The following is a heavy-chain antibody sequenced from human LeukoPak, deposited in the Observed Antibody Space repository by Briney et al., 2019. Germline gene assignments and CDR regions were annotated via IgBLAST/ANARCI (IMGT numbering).Heavy chain of an antibody. J-gene: IGHJ6*02. Sequence: GGSLRLSCVGSGFTFSRYWLNWVRQAPGKGLEWVANMNQDGSEIYYLDSVKGRFTISRDNSKNTLYLQMNSLGAEDTAVYYCARAHYSSSSLYYYGMDVWGQGTTVTVSS. V-gene: IGHV3-7*04. CDR3: ARAHYSSSSLYYYGMDV. D-gene: IGHD6-6*01. CDR2: MNQDGSEI. CDR1: GFTFSRYW.